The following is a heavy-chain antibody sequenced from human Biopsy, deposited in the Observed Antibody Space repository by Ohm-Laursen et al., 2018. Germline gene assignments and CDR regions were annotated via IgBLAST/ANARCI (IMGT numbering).Heavy chain of an antibody. Sequence: EASVKVSCKASGYTFTSYGISWVRQAPGQGLEWMGWINTYNANTDYAQKVQGRVTMTTDTSTSTAYMELRSLRSDDTAVYYCAGDYQPKIMTIHYYYYGMDVWGLGTTVTVSS. J-gene: IGHJ6*02. D-gene: IGHD2-2*01. CDR3: AGDYQPKIMTIHYYYYGMDV. CDR2: INTYNANT. V-gene: IGHV1-18*01. CDR1: GYTFTSYG.